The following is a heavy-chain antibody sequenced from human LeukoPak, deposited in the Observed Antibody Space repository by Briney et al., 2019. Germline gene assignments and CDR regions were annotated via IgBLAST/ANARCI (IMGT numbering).Heavy chain of an antibody. Sequence: ASVKVSCKASGYTFTNYGISWVRQDPGQGLEWMGWISAYNGNTNYAQKLQGRVTMTTDTSTSTAYMELRSLRSDDTAVYYCARESRRGSGSYRPDYWGQGTLVTVSS. D-gene: IGHD3-10*01. CDR3: ARESRRGSGSYRPDY. V-gene: IGHV1-18*01. CDR1: GYTFTNYG. CDR2: ISAYNGNT. J-gene: IGHJ4*02.